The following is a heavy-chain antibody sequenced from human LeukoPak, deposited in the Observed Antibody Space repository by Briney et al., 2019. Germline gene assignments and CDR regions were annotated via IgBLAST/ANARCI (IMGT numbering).Heavy chain of an antibody. CDR3: ARAHCSGGSCYTHYFDY. CDR2: IIPIFGTA. V-gene: IGHV1-69*13. CDR1: GGTFSSYA. J-gene: IGHJ4*02. Sequence: ASVKVSCKASGGTFSSYAISWVRQAPGQGLEWMGGIIPIFGTANYAKKFQGRVTITADEYTSTAYMELSSLRSEDTAVYYCARAHCSGGSCYTHYFDYWGQGTLVTVSS. D-gene: IGHD2-15*01.